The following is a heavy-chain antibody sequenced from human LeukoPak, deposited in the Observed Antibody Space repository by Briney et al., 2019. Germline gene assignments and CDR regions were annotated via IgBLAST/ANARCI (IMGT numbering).Heavy chain of an antibody. CDR3: ARDAYCGSDCYSPSIFDY. J-gene: IGHJ4*02. Sequence: GGSLRLSCAASGFTFSSYEMNWVRQAPGKGLEWVSYISTSGTTIYYADSVKGRFTISRDNARNSLYLQMNSLRAEDTAVYYCARDAYCGSDCYSPSIFDYWGQGTL. V-gene: IGHV3-48*03. CDR2: ISTSGTTI. D-gene: IGHD2-21*02. CDR1: GFTFSSYE.